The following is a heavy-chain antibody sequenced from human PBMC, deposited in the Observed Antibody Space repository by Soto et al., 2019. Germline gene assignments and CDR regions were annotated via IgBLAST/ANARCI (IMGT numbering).Heavy chain of an antibody. J-gene: IGHJ4*02. Sequence: VQLVESGGGVVQPGRSLRLSCAVSGFTFSTYGIHWVRQAPGKGLEWVAVIWYDGSEKYYADSVKGRFTISRDNSKNTVYLQMNSLRAEDTAIYYCARWMTVLDYWGQGTLVTVSS. CDR3: ARWMTVLDY. D-gene: IGHD5-12*01. V-gene: IGHV3-33*01. CDR2: IWYDGSEK. CDR1: GFTFSTYG.